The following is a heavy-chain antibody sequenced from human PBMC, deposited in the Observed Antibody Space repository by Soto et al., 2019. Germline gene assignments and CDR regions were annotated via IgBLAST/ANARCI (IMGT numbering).Heavy chain of an antibody. CDR2: ISSGGST. J-gene: IGHJ4*02. Sequence: GGSLRLSCAASGFTFSSYAMSWVRQAPGKGLEWVSVISSGGSTYYADSVKGRFTISRDNSKNTLYLQMNSLRAEDTAVYYCAKVMIVAVVPVTRSLDYWGQGTLVTVSS. V-gene: IGHV3-23*01. CDR1: GFTFSSYA. D-gene: IGHD2-15*01. CDR3: AKVMIVAVVPVTRSLDY.